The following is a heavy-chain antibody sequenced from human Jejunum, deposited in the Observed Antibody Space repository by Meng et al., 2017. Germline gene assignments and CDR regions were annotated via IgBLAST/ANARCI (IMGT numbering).Heavy chain of an antibody. CDR1: GYTFISHY. J-gene: IGHJ5*02. CDR3: ARDLGFGSGSYLAS. CDR2: IDPRGGST. Sequence: ASVKVSCKASGYTFISHYMHWVRQAPGQGLEWMGIIDPRGGSTSYAQNFQGRVTMTRDTSTSTIYMELSSLRSEDTAVYYCARDLGFGSGSYLASWGQGKLVTVYS. D-gene: IGHD3-10*01. V-gene: IGHV1-46*01.